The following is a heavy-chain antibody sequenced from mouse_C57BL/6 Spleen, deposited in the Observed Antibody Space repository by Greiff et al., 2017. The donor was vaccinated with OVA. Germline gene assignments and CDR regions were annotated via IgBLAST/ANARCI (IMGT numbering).Heavy chain of an antibody. Sequence: QVQLKQPGAELVMPGASVKLSCKASGYTFTSYWMHWVKQRPGQGLEWIGEIDPSDSYTNYNQKFKGKSTLTVDKSSSTAYMQLSSLTSEDSAVYCGARSAFITTVVATGYFDYWGEGTTLTVSS. D-gene: IGHD1-1*01. CDR2: IDPSDSYT. V-gene: IGHV1-69*01. CDR1: GYTFTSYW. J-gene: IGHJ2*01. CDR3: ARSAFITTVVATGYFDY.